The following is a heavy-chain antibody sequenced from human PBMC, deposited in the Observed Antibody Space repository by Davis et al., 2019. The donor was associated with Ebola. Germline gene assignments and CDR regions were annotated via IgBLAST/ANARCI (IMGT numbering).Heavy chain of an antibody. V-gene: IGHV1-2*07. CDR1: GYTFTGYF. CDR3: ARGRLSEYYDFWSGHYSDY. J-gene: IGHJ4*02. CDR2: INPNNGDT. D-gene: IGHD3-3*01. Sequence: ASVKVSCKASGYTFTGYFIHWVRQAPGQGLEWMGWINPNNGDTNYAPNFQGRVTMTRDTSISTVFMDLTRLRSDDTAVYYCARGRLSEYYDFWSGHYSDYWGQGTLVTVSS.